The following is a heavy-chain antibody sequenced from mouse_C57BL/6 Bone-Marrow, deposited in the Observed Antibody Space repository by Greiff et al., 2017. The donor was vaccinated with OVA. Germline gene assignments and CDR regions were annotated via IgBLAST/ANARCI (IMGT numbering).Heavy chain of an antibody. D-gene: IGHD4-1*01. Sequence: VQLQQPGAELVRPGTSVKLSCKASGYTFTSYWMHWVKQRPGQGLEWIGVIDPSDSYTNYNQKFKGKATLTVDTSSSTAYMQLSSLTSEDSAVYYCASGTGTAWYFDVWGTGTTVTVSS. CDR3: ASGTGTAWYFDV. CDR1: GYTFTSYW. CDR2: IDPSDSYT. V-gene: IGHV1-59*01. J-gene: IGHJ1*03.